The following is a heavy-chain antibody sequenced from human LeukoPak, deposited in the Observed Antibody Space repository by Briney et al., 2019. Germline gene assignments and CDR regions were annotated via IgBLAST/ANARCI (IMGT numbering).Heavy chain of an antibody. J-gene: IGHJ6*02. CDR1: GFTSSDRD. V-gene: IGHV3-72*01. CDR3: ALWSYYYYGLDV. D-gene: IGHD5-18*01. CDR2: SRNKAKSHTT. Sequence: GGSLRLSCAASGFTSSDRDMDWVRQAPGKGLEWVGRSRNKAKSHTTEYAASVKGRFTISRDNSNNSVWLQMNSLKTEDTAVYYCALWSYYYYGLDVWGQGTTVTVSS.